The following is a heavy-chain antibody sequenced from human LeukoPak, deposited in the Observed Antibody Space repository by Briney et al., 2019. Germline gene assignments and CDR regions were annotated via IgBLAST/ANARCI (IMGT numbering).Heavy chain of an antibody. V-gene: IGHV3-7*01. CDR3: ATSLGGTMIVGDAFDI. J-gene: IGHJ3*02. D-gene: IGHD3-22*01. Sequence: GGSLRLSCAASGFTISSHWMSWVRQAPGKGLEWVAYINQDESEKQDVDSVRGRFTISRDNAKNSLYLQMNSLRAEDTAVYYCATSLGGTMIVGDAFDIWGQGTMVTVSS. CDR2: INQDESEK. CDR1: GFTISSHW.